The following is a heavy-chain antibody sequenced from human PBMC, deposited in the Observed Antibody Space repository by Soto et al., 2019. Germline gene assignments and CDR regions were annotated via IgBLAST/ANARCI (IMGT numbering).Heavy chain of an antibody. V-gene: IGHV3-33*01. CDR1: GFTFSTYG. CDR2: IWYDGSNK. Sequence: ESVGGVVQPGKSLRLSCAASGFTFSTYGMHWVRQAPGKGLEWVAVIWYDGSNKYHGDSLKGRFTISRDNSKNTLYLQINNLRAEDTAVYSCGRDGALGDTAVVDSWGQGTLVTVSS. CDR3: GRDGALGDTAVVDS. J-gene: IGHJ4*02. D-gene: IGHD5-18*01.